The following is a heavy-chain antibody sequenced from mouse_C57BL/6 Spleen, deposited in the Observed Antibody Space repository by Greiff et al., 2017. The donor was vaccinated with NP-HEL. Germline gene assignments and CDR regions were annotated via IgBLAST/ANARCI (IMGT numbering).Heavy chain of an antibody. J-gene: IGHJ2*01. D-gene: IGHD4-1*01. CDR3: ARDRVLGGFDY. CDR2: INYDGSST. Sequence: EVKVVESEGGLVQPGSSMKLSCTASGFTFSDYYMAWVRQVPEKGLEWVANINYDGSSTYYLDSLKSRFIISRDNAKNILYLQMSSLKSEDTATYYCARDRVLGGFDYWGQGTTLTVSS. CDR1: GFTFSDYY. V-gene: IGHV5-16*01.